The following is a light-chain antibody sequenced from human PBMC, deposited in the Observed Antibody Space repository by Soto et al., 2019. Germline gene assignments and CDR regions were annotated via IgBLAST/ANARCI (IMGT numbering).Light chain of an antibody. CDR2: KVS. J-gene: IGKJ2*01. CDR1: QSLVYKDGNTY. Sequence: DVVMTQSSLSLPVTLGQPASISCRSSQSLVYKDGNTYLNWFQQRPGQSPRRLIYKVSNRDSGVPDRFSGGGSGTDFTLKISRVEPEDVGFYYCMQATRWPYTFGQGTTLEIK. V-gene: IGKV2-30*01. CDR3: MQATRWPYT.